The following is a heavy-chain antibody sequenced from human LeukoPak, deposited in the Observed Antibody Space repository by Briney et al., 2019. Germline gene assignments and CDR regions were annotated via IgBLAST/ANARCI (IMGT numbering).Heavy chain of an antibody. CDR1: GFTFSSYG. Sequence: PGGSLRLSCAASGFTFSSYGMYWVRQAPGKGLEWVAVISYDGSNKYYADSVKGRFTISRDNSKNTLYLQMNSLRAEDTAVYYCAKDSNYYDSSGYYWGQGTLVTVSS. J-gene: IGHJ4*02. D-gene: IGHD3-22*01. V-gene: IGHV3-30*18. CDR2: ISYDGSNK. CDR3: AKDSNYYDSSGYY.